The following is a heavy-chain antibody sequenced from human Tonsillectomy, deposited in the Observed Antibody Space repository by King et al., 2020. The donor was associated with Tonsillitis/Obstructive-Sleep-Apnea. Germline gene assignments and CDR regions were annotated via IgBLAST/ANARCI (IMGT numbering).Heavy chain of an antibody. CDR2: VNPKSGGT. CDR3: ARVAYSYDSSGPLDY. Sequence: QLVQSGAEVKKPGASVKVSCKASGYTFTGYYMHWVRQAPGQGLEWMGWVNPKSGGTNYAQQFQGRVTMTRDTSLSTAYMELSSLRSDDTAVYYCARVAYSYDSSGPLDYWGQGPLVTISS. V-gene: IGHV1-2*02. D-gene: IGHD3-22*01. J-gene: IGHJ4*02. CDR1: GYTFTGYY.